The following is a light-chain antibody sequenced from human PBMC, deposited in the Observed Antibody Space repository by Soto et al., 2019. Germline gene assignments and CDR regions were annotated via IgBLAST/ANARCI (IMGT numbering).Light chain of an antibody. J-gene: IGLJ2*01. CDR2: DVS. CDR1: SGDVGGYNY. Sequence: QSALTQPRSVSGSPGQSVTISSPGTSGDVGGYNYVSWYQQHPGKAPKLMIYDVSKRPSGVPDRFSGSKSGNTASLTISGLQAEDEADYYCCSYAGSYTLFGGGTKLTVL. CDR3: CSYAGSYTL. V-gene: IGLV2-11*01.